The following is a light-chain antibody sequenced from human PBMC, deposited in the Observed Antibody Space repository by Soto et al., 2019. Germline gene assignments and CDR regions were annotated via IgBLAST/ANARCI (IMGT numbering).Light chain of an antibody. CDR2: GAS. CDR1: QSVSSSY. CDR3: QQYGSSPRGT. Sequence: EIVLTQSPGTLSLSPGERATLSCRASQSVSSSYLAWYQQKPGQAPRLLIYGASSRATGIPDRFSGSGSGTDFTLTISSLEAEDFAVYYCQQYGSSPRGTFGQGTKVEIK. V-gene: IGKV3-20*01. J-gene: IGKJ1*01.